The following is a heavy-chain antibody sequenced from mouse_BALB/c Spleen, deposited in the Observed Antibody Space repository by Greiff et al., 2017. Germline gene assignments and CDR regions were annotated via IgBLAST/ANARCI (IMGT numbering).Heavy chain of an antibody. Sequence: EVKLVESGGGLVKPGGSLKLSCAASGFAFSSYDMSWVRQTPEKRLEWVATISDGGSYTYYPDSVKGRFTISRDNAKNNLYLQMSSLKSEDTAMYYCAREDYGYGYWGQGTTLTVSS. CDR3: AREDYGYGY. CDR2: ISDGGSYT. V-gene: IGHV5-4*02. D-gene: IGHD1-2*01. J-gene: IGHJ2*01. CDR1: GFAFSSYD.